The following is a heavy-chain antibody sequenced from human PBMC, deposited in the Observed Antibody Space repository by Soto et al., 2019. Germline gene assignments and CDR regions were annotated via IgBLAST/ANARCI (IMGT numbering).Heavy chain of an antibody. CDR3: AREGYCISTSCYTWYFDL. D-gene: IGHD2-2*02. Sequence: QVQLVESGGGVVQPGRSLRLSCAASGFTFSSYAMHWVRQAPGKGLEWVAVISYDGSNKYYADSVKGRFTISRDNSKNTXFLQINSLRVEDTAVYSCAREGYCISTSCYTWYFDLWGRGTLVTVSS. CDR1: GFTFSSYA. J-gene: IGHJ2*01. CDR2: ISYDGSNK. V-gene: IGHV3-30-3*01.